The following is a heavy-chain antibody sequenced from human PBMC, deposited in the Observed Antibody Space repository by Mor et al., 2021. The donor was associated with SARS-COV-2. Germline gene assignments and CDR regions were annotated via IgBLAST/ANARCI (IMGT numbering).Heavy chain of an antibody. D-gene: IGHD5-12*01. CDR3: GKRVRDGYNSPSDD. V-gene: IGHV3-23*01. Sequence: GRFTISRDNSRNRLYLQMNSLRAEDTALYYCGKRVRDGYNSPSDDWGRGTLVTVSS. J-gene: IGHJ4*02.